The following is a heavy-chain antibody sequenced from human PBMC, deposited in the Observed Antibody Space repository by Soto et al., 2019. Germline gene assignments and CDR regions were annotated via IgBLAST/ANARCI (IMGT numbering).Heavy chain of an antibody. V-gene: IGHV3-48*02. CDR2: ISSSSGTI. J-gene: IGHJ4*02. CDR1: GFSFNNYN. CDR3: ARNGGYARTDY. D-gene: IGHD5-12*01. Sequence: EVQLVESGGGLVQPGGSLRLSCAASGFSFNNYNMHWVRQAPGKGLEWLSFISSSSGTIIYADSVKGRFTISRDNAKNPLYLQMNSLRDEDTAVYYCARNGGYARTDYWGLGTLVTVSS.